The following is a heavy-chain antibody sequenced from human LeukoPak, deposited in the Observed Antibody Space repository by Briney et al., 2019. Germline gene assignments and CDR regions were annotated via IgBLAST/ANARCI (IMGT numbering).Heavy chain of an antibody. CDR1: GGTFSSYA. CDR2: IIPIFGTA. CDR3: ARVEHRRNYYYYYGMDV. Sequence: PGASVKVSCKASGGTFSSYAISWVRQAPGQGLEWMGGIIPIFGTANYAQKFQGRVTITADESTSTAYMELSSLRSEDTAVYYCARVEHRRNYYYYYGMDVWGQGTTVTVSS. V-gene: IGHV1-69*13. J-gene: IGHJ6*02.